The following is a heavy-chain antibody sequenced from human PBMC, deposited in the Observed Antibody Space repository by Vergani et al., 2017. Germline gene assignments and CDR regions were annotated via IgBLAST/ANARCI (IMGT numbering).Heavy chain of an antibody. CDR3: ARLLRFYGFYFYY. V-gene: IGHV4-39*01. Sequence: QLQLQESAPGLVKPSETLSLTCTVSGGSISSSSYYWGWIRQPPGKGLEWIGSIYYSGSTYYNPSLKSRVTISVDTSKNQFSLKLSSVTAADTAVYYCARLLRFYGFYFYYWGQGTLVTVSS. CDR1: GGSISSSSYY. D-gene: IGHD3-3*01. J-gene: IGHJ4*02. CDR2: IYYSGST.